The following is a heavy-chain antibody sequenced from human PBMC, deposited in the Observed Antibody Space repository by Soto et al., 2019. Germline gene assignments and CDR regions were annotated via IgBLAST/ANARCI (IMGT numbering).Heavy chain of an antibody. CDR2: INPNSGGT. Sequence: ASVKVSCKASGYTFSGFYMHWVRQAPGQGLEWMGWINPNSGGTKSAEKFQGRVTMTRDTSISTAYMELSRLTSDDTAVYYCASDAVTGTAGLDFWGQGTQVTVSS. CDR1: GYTFSGFY. V-gene: IGHV1-2*02. CDR3: ASDAVTGTAGLDF. D-gene: IGHD6-19*01. J-gene: IGHJ4*02.